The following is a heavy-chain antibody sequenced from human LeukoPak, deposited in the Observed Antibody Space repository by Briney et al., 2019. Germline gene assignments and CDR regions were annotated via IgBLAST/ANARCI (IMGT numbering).Heavy chain of an antibody. CDR3: AKVEGASKASVY. D-gene: IGHD1-1*01. CDR1: GFTFSTYG. CDR2: IRYDGSNK. V-gene: IGHV3-30*02. J-gene: IGHJ4*02. Sequence: GGSLRLSCAASGFTFSTYGMHWVRQAPGKGLEWVAFIRYDGSNKYYADSVKGRFTISRDNSKNTVYLQMYSLRAEDTAVYYCAKVEGASKASVYWGQGALVTVSS.